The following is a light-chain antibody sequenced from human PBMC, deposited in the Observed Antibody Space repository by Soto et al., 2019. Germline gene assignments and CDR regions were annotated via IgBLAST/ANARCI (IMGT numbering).Light chain of an antibody. J-gene: IGKJ1*01. Sequence: IVMTKYTATVPVSPEESVTLSCRASQSVSIDLAWYQQKPGQAPSLLIYDISARATGIPTRFSGSGSGTEFTLTISRLEPEDFAVYYCQQYGSSPWTFAQGTKVDIK. CDR1: QSVSID. CDR3: QQYGSSPWT. CDR2: DIS. V-gene: IGKV3D-15*01.